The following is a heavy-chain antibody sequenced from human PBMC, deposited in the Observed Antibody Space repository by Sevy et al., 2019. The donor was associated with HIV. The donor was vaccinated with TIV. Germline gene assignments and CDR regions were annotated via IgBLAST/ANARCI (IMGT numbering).Heavy chain of an antibody. CDR2: ISGSGVST. V-gene: IGHV3-23*01. D-gene: IGHD6-13*01. CDR1: GFIFSNYA. CDR3: AKDLDSSSWYGGDYFDC. J-gene: IGHJ4*02. Sequence: GGSLRLSCAASGFIFSNYAMSWVRQAPGKGLEWVSAISGSGVSTYYADSVKGRFTISRDNSKNTLYLQMNSLRAEDTAIYYCAKDLDSSSWYGGDYFDCWGQGSLVTVSS.